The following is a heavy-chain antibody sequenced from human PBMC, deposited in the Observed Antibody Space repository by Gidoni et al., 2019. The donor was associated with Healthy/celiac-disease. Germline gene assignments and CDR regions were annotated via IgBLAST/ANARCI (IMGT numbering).Heavy chain of an antibody. CDR1: GFTFDDYA. V-gene: IGHV3-9*01. Sequence: EVQLVESGGGLVQPGRSLRLSCAASGFTFDDYAMHWVRQAPGKGLEWVSGSSWNSGSIGYVDSVKGRLTISRDNAKNSLYLQMNSLRAEDTALYYCVKDIGGGDSSSHTGYYYYGMDVWGQGTTVTVSS. CDR3: VKDIGGGDSSSHTGYYYYGMDV. D-gene: IGHD6-13*01. CDR2: SSWNSGSI. J-gene: IGHJ6*02.